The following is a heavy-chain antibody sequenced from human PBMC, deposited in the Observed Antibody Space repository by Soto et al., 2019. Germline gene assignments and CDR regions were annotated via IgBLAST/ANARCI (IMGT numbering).Heavy chain of an antibody. CDR2: INPNSGGT. CDR3: ARARPTGTDYYYYGMDV. Sequence: QVQLVQSGAEVKKPGASVKVSCKASGYTFTGYYMHWVRQAPGQGLEWMGWINPNSGGTNYAQKFQGWVTMTRDTSISTAYMELSRLRSDDTAVYYCARARPTGTDYYYYGMDVWGQGTTVTVSS. CDR1: GYTFTGYY. V-gene: IGHV1-2*04. J-gene: IGHJ6*02. D-gene: IGHD1-1*01.